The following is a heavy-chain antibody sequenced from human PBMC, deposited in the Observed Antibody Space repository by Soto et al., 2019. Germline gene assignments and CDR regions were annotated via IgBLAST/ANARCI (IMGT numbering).Heavy chain of an antibody. V-gene: IGHV3-9*01. CDR3: AKDRAAGISYYYGMDV. CDR2: ISWNSGSI. D-gene: IGHD6-13*01. J-gene: IGHJ6*02. Sequence: GGSLRLSCAASGFTFDDYAMHWVRQAPGKGLEWVSGISWNSGSIGYADSVKGRFTISRDNAKDSLYLQMNSLRAEDTALYYCAKDRAAGISYYYGMDVWGQGTTVTVSS. CDR1: GFTFDDYA.